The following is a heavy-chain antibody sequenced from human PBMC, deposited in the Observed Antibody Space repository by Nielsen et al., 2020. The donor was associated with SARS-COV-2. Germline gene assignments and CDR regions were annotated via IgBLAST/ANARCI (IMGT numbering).Heavy chain of an antibody. CDR1: GYTFTSYY. V-gene: IGHV1-46*01. CDR3: AKDLDSSSWPTYYFDY. Sequence: ASVKVSCKASGYTFTSYYMHWVRQAPGQGLEWMGIINPSGGSTSYAQKFQGRVTMTRDTSTSTVYMELSSLRSEDTAVYYCAKDLDSSSWPTYYFDYWGQGTLVTVSS. D-gene: IGHD6-13*01. CDR2: INPSGGST. J-gene: IGHJ4*02.